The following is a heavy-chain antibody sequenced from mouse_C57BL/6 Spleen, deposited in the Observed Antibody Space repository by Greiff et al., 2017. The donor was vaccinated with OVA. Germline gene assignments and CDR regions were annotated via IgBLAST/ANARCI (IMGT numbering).Heavy chain of an antibody. D-gene: IGHD1-1*01. CDR1: GFTFSDYG. J-gene: IGHJ4*01. Sequence: EVKLMESGGGLVKPGGSLKLSCAASGFTFSDYGMHWVRQAPEKGLEWVAYISSGSSTIYYADTVKGRFTISRDNAKNTLFLQMTSLRSEDTAMYYCARDMITTVVPSGGYAMDYWGQGTSVTVSS. V-gene: IGHV5-17*01. CDR3: ARDMITTVVPSGGYAMDY. CDR2: ISSGSSTI.